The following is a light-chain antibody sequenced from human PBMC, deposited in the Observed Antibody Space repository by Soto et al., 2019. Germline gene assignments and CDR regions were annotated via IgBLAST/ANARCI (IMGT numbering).Light chain of an antibody. CDR1: SSNIGSNY. CDR2: RNN. V-gene: IGLV1-47*01. J-gene: IGLJ1*01. CDR3: AAWDDSLRGV. Sequence: QSVLTQQPSASGTPGQRVTISCSGSSSNIGSNYVYWYQQLPGTAPKLLIYRNNQRPSGVPDRFSGSKSGTSASLAISGLRSEDEADYYCAAWDDSLRGVFGTGTKV.